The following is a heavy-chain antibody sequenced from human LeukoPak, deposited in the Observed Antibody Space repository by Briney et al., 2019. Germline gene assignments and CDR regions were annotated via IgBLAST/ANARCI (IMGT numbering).Heavy chain of an antibody. Sequence: SETLSLTCTVSGGSISSYYWSWIRQPPGKGLEWIGYIYYSGSTNYNPSLKSRVTISVDTSKNRFSLKLSSVTAADTAVYYCARDADDYGDFYYYYYMDVWGKGTTVTVSS. CDR3: ARDADDYGDFYYYYYMDV. CDR1: GGSISSYY. J-gene: IGHJ6*03. V-gene: IGHV4-59*01. CDR2: IYYSGST. D-gene: IGHD4-17*01.